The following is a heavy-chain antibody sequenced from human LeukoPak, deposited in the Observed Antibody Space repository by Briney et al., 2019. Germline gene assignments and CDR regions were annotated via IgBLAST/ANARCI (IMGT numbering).Heavy chain of an antibody. CDR1: GGSLSGYY. CDR2: INHSGST. J-gene: IGHJ6*02. Sequence: SETLSLTCAVYGGSLSGYYWSWIRQPPGKGLEWIGEINHSGSTNYNPSLKSRVTISVDTPKNQFSLKLSSVTAADTAVYYCARDRRGSGSYFGYYYYGMDVWGQGTTVTVSS. CDR3: ARDRRGSGSYFGYYYYGMDV. D-gene: IGHD3-10*01. V-gene: IGHV4-34*01.